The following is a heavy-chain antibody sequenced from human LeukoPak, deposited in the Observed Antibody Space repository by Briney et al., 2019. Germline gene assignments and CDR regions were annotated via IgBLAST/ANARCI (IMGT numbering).Heavy chain of an antibody. Sequence: ASVKVSCKASGYTFTSYDINWVRQATGQGLEWMGWMNPNSGNTGYAQKFQGRVTITRNTSISTAYMELSSLRSEDTAVYYCARDIYYGSGSYDAFDIWGQGTMVTVSS. V-gene: IGHV1-8*03. CDR1: GYTFTSYD. J-gene: IGHJ3*02. CDR2: MNPNSGNT. CDR3: ARDIYYGSGSYDAFDI. D-gene: IGHD3-10*01.